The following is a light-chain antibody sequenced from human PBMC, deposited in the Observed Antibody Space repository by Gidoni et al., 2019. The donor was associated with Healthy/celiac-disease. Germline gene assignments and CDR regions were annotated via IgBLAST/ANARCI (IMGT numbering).Light chain of an antibody. CDR1: SGSIASNY. Sequence: NFMLTQPHSVSESPGKTVTISCTRSSGSIASNYVQWYQQRPGSAPTPVIYEDNQRPSGVPDRFSGSLDSSSTSASLTLSGLKTEDEADYYCQSYDSSNHVVFGGGTKLTVL. V-gene: IGLV6-57*03. J-gene: IGLJ2*01. CDR2: EDN. CDR3: QSYDSSNHVV.